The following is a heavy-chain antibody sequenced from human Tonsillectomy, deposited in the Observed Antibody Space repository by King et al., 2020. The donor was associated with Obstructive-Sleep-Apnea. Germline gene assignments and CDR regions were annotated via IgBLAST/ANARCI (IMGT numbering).Heavy chain of an antibody. J-gene: IGHJ4*02. CDR3: ARPNMGVVDFLY. CDR2: IYPGDSDT. Sequence: QLVQSGAELRKPGECLKISCVASGYIFTNSWIGWVRQLPGKGLEWVGSIYPGDSDTSYSPSFEGQVTISADKSASRAYLHWTRLKASDSAMSYCARPNMGVVDFLYWGQGTLVTVSS. D-gene: IGHD3-16*01. CDR1: GYIFTNSW. V-gene: IGHV5-51*01.